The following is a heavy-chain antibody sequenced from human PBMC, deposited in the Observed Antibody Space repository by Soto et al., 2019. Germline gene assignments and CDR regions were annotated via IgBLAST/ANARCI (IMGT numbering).Heavy chain of an antibody. CDR2: ISSSSSYI. V-gene: IGHV3-21*01. D-gene: IGHD6-13*01. CDR1: GFTFSSYS. CDR3: ASLIAAAGSDWFDP. Sequence: VQLVESGGGLVKPGGSLRLSCAASGFTFSSYSMNWVRQAPGKGLEWVSSISSSSSYIYYADSVKGRFTISRDNAKNSLYLQMNSLRAEDTAVYYCASLIAAAGSDWFDPWGQGTLVTVSS. J-gene: IGHJ5*02.